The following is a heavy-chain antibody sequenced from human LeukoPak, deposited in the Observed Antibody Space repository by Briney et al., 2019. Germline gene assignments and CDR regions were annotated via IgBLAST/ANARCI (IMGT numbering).Heavy chain of an antibody. CDR2: MYYSGDT. CDR1: GDSIRTNF. D-gene: IGHD1-1*01. J-gene: IGHJ4*02. CDR3: ARKEGTH. V-gene: IGHV4-59*01. Sequence: PSETLSLTCTVSGDSIRTNFWRWVRQPPGKGLEWIGYMYYSGDTNYNPSLKGRVTISIDTSKNQFSLRLNSVTAADTAVYYCARKEGTHWGQGTLVTVSS.